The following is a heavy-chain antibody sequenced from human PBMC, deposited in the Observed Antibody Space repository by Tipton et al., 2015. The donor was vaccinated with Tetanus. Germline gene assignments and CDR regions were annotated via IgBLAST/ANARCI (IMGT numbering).Heavy chain of an antibody. Sequence: LRLSCEVSGLTFSNYWMSWVRQAPGKGLEWIGRISYSGNTAYNPSLKSRVAISVDTSKNQFSLKLTSVTAADTAVYYCARGARGYTYGWGQGTLVTVSS. CDR1: GLTFSNYW. CDR3: ARGARGYTYG. CDR2: ISYSGNT. J-gene: IGHJ4*02. D-gene: IGHD5-18*01. V-gene: IGHV4-34*01.